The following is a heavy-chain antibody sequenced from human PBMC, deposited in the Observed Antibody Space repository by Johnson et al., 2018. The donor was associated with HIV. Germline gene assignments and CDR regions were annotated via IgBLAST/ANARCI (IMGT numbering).Heavy chain of an antibody. V-gene: IGHV3-11*04. CDR2: ISSGGGTI. Sequence: QVQLVESGGGLVKPGGSLRLSCAASGFSFSDYYMSWIRQAPERGLEWVSYISSGGGTIYYADSVKGRFTISRDNAKNSLYLQMNSLRAEDTAVYYCARDDGSGIRVKGAFDIWGQGTWVAVSS. CDR1: GFSFSDYY. D-gene: IGHD3-10*01. CDR3: ARDDGSGIRVKGAFDI. J-gene: IGHJ3*02.